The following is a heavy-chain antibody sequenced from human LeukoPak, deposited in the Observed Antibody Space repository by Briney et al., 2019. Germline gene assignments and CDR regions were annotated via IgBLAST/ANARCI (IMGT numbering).Heavy chain of an antibody. V-gene: IGHV3-15*01. Sequence: PGGSLRLSCAASGFTFSNGWMTWVRQAPGKGLEWVGRLKIRTDGGTTDYAAPVKGRFTISIDDSKNMLYLQMNSLKTEDTAVYYCTTGRVRDSWGQGTLVTVSS. CDR3: TTGRVRDS. J-gene: IGHJ4*02. CDR1: GFTFSNGW. CDR2: LKIRTDGGTT. D-gene: IGHD1-1*01.